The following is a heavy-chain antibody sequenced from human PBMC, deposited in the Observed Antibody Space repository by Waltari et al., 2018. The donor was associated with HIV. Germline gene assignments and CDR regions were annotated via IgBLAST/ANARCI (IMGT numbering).Heavy chain of an antibody. CDR1: GGSISSSSYY. CDR3: AREVTMILVRHDAFDI. V-gene: IGHV4-39*02. CDR2: IYYSGST. Sequence: QLQLQESGPGLVKPSETLSLTCTVSGGSISSSSYYWGWIRQPPGKGLELIGSIYYSGSTYYNPSLKSRVTIAVDTSKNQFSLKLSSVTAADTAVYYCAREVTMILVRHDAFDIWGQGTMVTVSS. D-gene: IGHD3-22*01. J-gene: IGHJ3*02.